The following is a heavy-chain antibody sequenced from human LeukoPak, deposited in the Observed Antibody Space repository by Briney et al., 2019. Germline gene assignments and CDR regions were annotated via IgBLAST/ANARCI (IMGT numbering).Heavy chain of an antibody. J-gene: IGHJ4*02. D-gene: IGHD6-19*01. Sequence: GGSLRLSCAASGFTFSSYWMSWVRQAPGKGLEWVSSISSSSSYIYYADSVKGRFTISRDNAKNSLYLQMNSLRAEDTAVYYCARGGVYSSGWYVDYWGQGTLVTVSS. CDR3: ARGGVYSSGWYVDY. V-gene: IGHV3-21*01. CDR1: GFTFSSYW. CDR2: ISSSSSYI.